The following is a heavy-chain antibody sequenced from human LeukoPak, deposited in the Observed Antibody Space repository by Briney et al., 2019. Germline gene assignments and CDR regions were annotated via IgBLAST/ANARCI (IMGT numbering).Heavy chain of an antibody. CDR1: GFTFSSYA. CDR3: AKDVVVGATRGHFDY. D-gene: IGHD1-26*01. CDR2: ISGSGGST. V-gene: IGHV3-23*01. J-gene: IGHJ4*02. Sequence: AGGSLTLSCAASGFTFSSYAMSWVRQAPGKGLEWVSAISGSGGSTYYADSVKGRFTISRDNSKNTLYLQMNSLRAEDRAVYYCAKDVVVGATRGHFDYWGQGTLVTVSS.